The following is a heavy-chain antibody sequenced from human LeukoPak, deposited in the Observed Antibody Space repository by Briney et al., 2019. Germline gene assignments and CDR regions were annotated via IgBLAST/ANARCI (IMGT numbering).Heavy chain of an antibody. J-gene: IGHJ6*03. CDR3: ASHSYYYDSSGTHPGYYYYYMDV. CDR2: IYPGDSDT. D-gene: IGHD3-22*01. V-gene: IGHV5-51*01. Sequence: GESLKISCKGSGYSFTSYWIGWVRQMPGKGLEWVGIIYPGDSDTRYSPSFQGQVTISADKSISTAYLQWSSLKASDTAMYYCASHSYYYDSSGTHPGYYYYYMDVWGKGTTVTVSS. CDR1: GYSFTSYW.